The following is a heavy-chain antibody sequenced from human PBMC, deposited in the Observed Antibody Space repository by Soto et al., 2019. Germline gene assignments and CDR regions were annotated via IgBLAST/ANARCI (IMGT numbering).Heavy chain of an antibody. J-gene: IGHJ4*02. D-gene: IGHD6-19*01. CDR3: ARHYRTGWYGFDY. CDR1: GGSISSYF. Sequence: QAQLQESGPGLVKPSETLSLTCTVSGGSISSYFWSWIRQPPGKGLEWIGHISDSGNTNYNPALRSRVIISVDTSKHHLSLKLGSVTAADTAVYYCARHYRTGWYGFDYWGQGTLVTVSS. V-gene: IGHV4-59*08. CDR2: ISDSGNT.